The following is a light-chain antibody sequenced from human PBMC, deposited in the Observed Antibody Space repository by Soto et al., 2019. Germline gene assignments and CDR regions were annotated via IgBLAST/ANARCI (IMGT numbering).Light chain of an antibody. CDR3: QQYNNWPFT. J-gene: IGKJ4*01. CDR2: GAS. V-gene: IGKV3-15*01. CDR1: QSVSSN. Sequence: EIVMTQSPATLSVSPGERATLSCRASQSVSSNLAWYQQKPGQAPRLLIYGASTRATGIPARFSGSGSRTEFSLTISSLQSEDSAVYYCQQYNNWPFTFGGGTKVEIK.